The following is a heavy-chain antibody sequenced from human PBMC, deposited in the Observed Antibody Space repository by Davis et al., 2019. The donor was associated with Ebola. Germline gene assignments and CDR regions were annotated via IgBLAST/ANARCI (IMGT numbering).Heavy chain of an antibody. CDR3: ARDRGPYNWFDP. CDR1: GGSISSGGYS. Sequence: SETLSLTCAVSGGSISSGGYSWSWIRQPPGKGLEWIGYIYYSGSTYYNPSLKSRVTISVDTSKNQFSLKLSSVTAADTAVYYCARDRGPYNWFDPWGQGTLVTVSS. V-gene: IGHV4-30-4*01. J-gene: IGHJ5*02. CDR2: IYYSGST.